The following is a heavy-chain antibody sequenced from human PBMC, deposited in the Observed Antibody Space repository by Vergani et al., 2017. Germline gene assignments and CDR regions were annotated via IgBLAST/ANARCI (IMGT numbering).Heavy chain of an antibody. CDR1: GGTFSSYA. V-gene: IGHV1-69*01. CDR3: ARAGGYCSSTSCYANWFDP. D-gene: IGHD2-2*01. J-gene: IGHJ5*02. CDR2: IIPIFGTA. Sequence: QVQLVQSGAEVKKPGSSVKVSCKASGGTFSSYAISWVRQAPGQGLEWMGGIIPIFGTANYAQKFQGRVTITADESTSTAYMELSSLRAEDTAVYYCARAGGYCSSTSCYANWFDPWGQGTLVTVSS.